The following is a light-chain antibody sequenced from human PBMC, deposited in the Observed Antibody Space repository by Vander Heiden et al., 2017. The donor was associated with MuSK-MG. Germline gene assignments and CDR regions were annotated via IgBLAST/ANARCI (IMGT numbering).Light chain of an antibody. CDR1: SSDVGGYNY. CDR3: CSYAGNYTGV. Sequence: QSALTLPRSVSGSPGQSVTISCTGTSSDVGGYNYVSWYQQHPGKAPKLMIYDVSKRPSGVPDRFSGSKSGNTASLTISGLQAEDEAGYYCCSYAGNYTGVFGGGTKLTVL. CDR2: DVS. V-gene: IGLV2-11*01. J-gene: IGLJ2*01.